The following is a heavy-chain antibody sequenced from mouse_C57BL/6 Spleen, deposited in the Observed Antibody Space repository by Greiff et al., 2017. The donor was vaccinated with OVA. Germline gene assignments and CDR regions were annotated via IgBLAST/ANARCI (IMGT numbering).Heavy chain of an antibody. CDR2: INPGSGGT. CDR1: GYSFTNYL. CDR3: ARWGLGDYAMDY. V-gene: IGHV1-54*01. J-gene: IGHJ4*01. Sequence: VQLQQSGAELVRPGTSVKVSCKASGYSFTNYLIEWVKQRPGQGLEWIGVINPGSGGTNYNEKFKGKATLTADKSSSTAYMQLSSLTSEDSAVYFCARWGLGDYAMDYWGQGTSVTVSS. D-gene: IGHD4-1*01.